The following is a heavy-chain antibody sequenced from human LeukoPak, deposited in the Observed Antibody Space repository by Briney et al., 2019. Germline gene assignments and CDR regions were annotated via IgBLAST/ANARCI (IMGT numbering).Heavy chain of an antibody. D-gene: IGHD6-19*01. Sequence: GGSLRLSCAASGFTFSSYSMYWVRQAPGKGLEWVSSISSSSSYIYYADSVKGRFTISRDNAKNSLYLQMNSLRAEDTAVYYCARGSMGSGWYVPQDYWGQGTLVTVSS. J-gene: IGHJ4*02. CDR3: ARGSMGSGWYVPQDY. V-gene: IGHV3-21*01. CDR1: GFTFSSYS. CDR2: ISSSSSYI.